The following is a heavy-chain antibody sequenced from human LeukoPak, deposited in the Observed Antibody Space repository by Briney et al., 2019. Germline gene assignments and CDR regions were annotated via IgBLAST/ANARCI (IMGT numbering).Heavy chain of an antibody. Sequence: SVKVSCKASGGTFSSYAISWVRQAPGQGLEWMGRIIPILGIANYAQKFQGRVTITADKSTSTAYMELSSLRSEDTAVYYCARDLGPYYYGSGSKTPLDYWGQGTLVTVSS. CDR1: GGTFSSYA. D-gene: IGHD3-10*01. J-gene: IGHJ4*02. CDR3: ARDLGPYYYGSGSKTPLDY. V-gene: IGHV1-69*04. CDR2: IIPILGIA.